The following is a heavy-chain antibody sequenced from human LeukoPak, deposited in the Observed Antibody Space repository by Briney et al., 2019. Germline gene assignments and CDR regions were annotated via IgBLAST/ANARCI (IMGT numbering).Heavy chain of an antibody. Sequence: SETLSLTCTVSGGSISNDYWSWIRQPAGRGLEWIGRTYSRGHINYNSSLKSRVTMSVDTSKNQFSLKLKSVTAADTAVYYCAREWSSDGSGSYFDFWGQGTLVTVSS. V-gene: IGHV4-4*07. CDR1: GGSISNDY. CDR2: TYSRGHI. J-gene: IGHJ4*02. CDR3: AREWSSDGSGSYFDF. D-gene: IGHD3-10*01.